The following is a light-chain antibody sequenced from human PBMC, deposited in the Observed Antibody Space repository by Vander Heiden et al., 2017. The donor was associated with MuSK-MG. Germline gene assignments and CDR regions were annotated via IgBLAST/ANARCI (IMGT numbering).Light chain of an antibody. V-gene: IGKV3-11*01. Sequence: EIVLAQSPTTLSLSPGERATLSCRASQSVSSYLAWYQQNPGPAPRLHSEDASNRATGIPARGSGSGSGTDFTITISRLEPDDVAVYYCQKRCKQLTFGGRTKVEIK. J-gene: IGKJ4*01. CDR2: DAS. CDR1: QSVSSY. CDR3: QKRCKQLT.